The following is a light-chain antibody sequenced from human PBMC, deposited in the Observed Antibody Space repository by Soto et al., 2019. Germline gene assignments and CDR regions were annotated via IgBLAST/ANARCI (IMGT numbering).Light chain of an antibody. CDR3: QQYDNLPWI. Sequence: DIQMTQSPSSLSASVGDRVTITCQASQDISNYLKWYQQKPGKAPKLLIDDASNLETGVPSRFSGSGSGTDFTFTIRSLQPEDIATYYCQQYDNLPWILGQGNKLQIK. V-gene: IGKV1-33*01. CDR2: DAS. CDR1: QDISNY. J-gene: IGKJ2*01.